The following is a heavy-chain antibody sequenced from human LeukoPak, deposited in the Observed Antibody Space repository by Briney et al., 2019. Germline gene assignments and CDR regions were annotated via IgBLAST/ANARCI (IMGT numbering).Heavy chain of an antibody. Sequence: SETLSVTCTDPGGSISSYYWSWIRQPPGKGLEWIGYIYYSGSTNYNPSLKSRVTISVDTSKNQFSLKLSSVTAADTAVYYCARGSGDILTGYYHDAFDIWGQGTMVTVSS. CDR2: IYYSGST. CDR3: ARGSGDILTGYYHDAFDI. D-gene: IGHD3-9*01. J-gene: IGHJ3*02. CDR1: GGSISSYY. V-gene: IGHV4-59*01.